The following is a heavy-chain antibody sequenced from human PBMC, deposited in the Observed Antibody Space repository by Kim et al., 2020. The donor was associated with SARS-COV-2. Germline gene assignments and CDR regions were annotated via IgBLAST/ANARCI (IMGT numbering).Heavy chain of an antibody. CDR1: GFIFSSYG. Sequence: GGSLRLSCVASGFIFSSYGMHWVRQAPGKGLEWVAVISYDGSNNYYGDSVKGRFTISRDNSKNTLYLQMNSLRAEDTAVYYCAKDPWDDILTGYYTYFDYWGQGTLITVSS. CDR3: AKDPWDDILTGYYTYFDY. J-gene: IGHJ4*02. V-gene: IGHV3-30*18. D-gene: IGHD3-9*01. CDR2: ISYDGSNN.